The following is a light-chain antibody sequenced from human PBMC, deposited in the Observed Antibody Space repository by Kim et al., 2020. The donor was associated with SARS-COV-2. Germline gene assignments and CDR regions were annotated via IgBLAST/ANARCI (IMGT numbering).Light chain of an antibody. CDR1: QCLRHSYGNTY. J-gene: IGKJ1*01. CDR3: MQGYHWPSA. Sequence: DVEMAQSPLSLPATLGQPASISCTSSQCLRHSYGNTYLTWFQQRPGQSPRLLIYQVSNRDPGVSDRFSGSGSDTHFTLRISRVEAEDFAIYYCMQGYHWPSAFGQGTKVDIK. V-gene: IGKV2-30*02. CDR2: QVS.